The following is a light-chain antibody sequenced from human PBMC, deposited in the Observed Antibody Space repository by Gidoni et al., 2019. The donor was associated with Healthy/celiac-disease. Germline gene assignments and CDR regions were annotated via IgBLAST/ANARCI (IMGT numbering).Light chain of an antibody. Sequence: QSALTQPRSVSGSPGQSVTISCTGTSSDVGGYNYVSWYQQPPGKAPKLMIYDVSKRPSGVPDRFSGSKSGNTASLTISGLQAEDEADYYCCSYAGSYTFAFGGGTKLTVL. V-gene: IGLV2-11*01. J-gene: IGLJ2*01. CDR3: CSYAGSYTFA. CDR2: DVS. CDR1: SSDVGGYNY.